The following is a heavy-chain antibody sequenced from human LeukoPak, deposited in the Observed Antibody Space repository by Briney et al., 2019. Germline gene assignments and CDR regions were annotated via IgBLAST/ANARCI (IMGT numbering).Heavy chain of an antibody. CDR2: ISYDGSNK. CDR3: ASLFSEYYFDY. V-gene: IGHV3-30*04. Sequence: PGGSLRLSCAASGFTFSSYAMHWVRQAPGKGLEWVAVISYDGSNKYYADSVKGRFTISRDNSKNTLYLQMNSLRAEDTAVYYCASLFSEYYFDYWGQGTLVTVSS. CDR1: GFTFSSYA. J-gene: IGHJ4*02.